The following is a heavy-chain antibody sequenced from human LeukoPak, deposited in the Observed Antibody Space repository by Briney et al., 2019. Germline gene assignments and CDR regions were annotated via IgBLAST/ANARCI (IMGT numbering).Heavy chain of an antibody. CDR2: IKQDGSEK. CDR3: ARGRIAARPSFWYYYYYMDV. V-gene: IGHV3-7*01. D-gene: IGHD6-6*01. Sequence: PGGSLRLSCAASGFTFSSYAMSWVRQAPGKGLEWVANIKQDGSEKYYEDSVKGRFTISRDNAKNSLYLQMNSLRAEDTAVYYCARGRIAARPSFWYYYYYMDVWGKGTTVTVSS. J-gene: IGHJ6*03. CDR1: GFTFSSYA.